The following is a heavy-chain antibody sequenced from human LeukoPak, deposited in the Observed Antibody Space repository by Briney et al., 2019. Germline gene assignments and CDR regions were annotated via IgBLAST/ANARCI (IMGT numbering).Heavy chain of an antibody. CDR1: GFTFSSYG. V-gene: IGHV3-33*01. Sequence: GRSLRLSRAASGFTFSSYGMHWVRQAPGKGLEWVTVIWYDGSNKYYADSVKGRFTISRDNSKNTLYLQMNSLRAEDTAVYYCASRSLVSYSSSWYYFDYWGQGTLVTVSS. J-gene: IGHJ4*02. CDR3: ASRSLVSYSSSWYYFDY. CDR2: IWYDGSNK. D-gene: IGHD6-13*01.